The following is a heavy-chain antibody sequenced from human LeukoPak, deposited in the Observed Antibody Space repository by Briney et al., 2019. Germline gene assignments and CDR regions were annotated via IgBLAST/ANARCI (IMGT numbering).Heavy chain of an antibody. J-gene: IGHJ6*03. Sequence: GGSLRLSCAASGFTFSSYAMSWVRQAPGKGLEWVSAISGSGGSTYYADSVKGRFTISRDNSKNTLYLQMNSLRAEDTAVYYCAKVHYGSGSYIFYMDVWGKGTTVTVSS. V-gene: IGHV3-23*01. D-gene: IGHD3-10*01. CDR2: ISGSGGST. CDR1: GFTFSSYA. CDR3: AKVHYGSGSYIFYMDV.